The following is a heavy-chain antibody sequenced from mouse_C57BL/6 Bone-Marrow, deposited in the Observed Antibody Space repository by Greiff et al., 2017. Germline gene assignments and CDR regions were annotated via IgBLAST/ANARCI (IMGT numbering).Heavy chain of an antibody. V-gene: IGHV3-6*01. CDR2: ISYDGSN. CDR1: GYSITSGYY. CDR3: AREPAY. J-gene: IGHJ3*01. Sequence: EVKLMESGPGLVKPSQSLSLTCSVTGYSITSGYYWNWIRQFPGNKLEWMGYISYDGSNNYNPSLKNRISITRDTSKNQSFLKLNSVTTEDTATYYCAREPAYWGQGTLVTVSA.